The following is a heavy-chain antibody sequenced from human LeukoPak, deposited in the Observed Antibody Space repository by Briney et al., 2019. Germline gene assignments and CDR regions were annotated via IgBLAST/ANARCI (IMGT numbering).Heavy chain of an antibody. J-gene: IGHJ6*03. CDR1: GYTFTSYA. CDR2: INAGNGNT. D-gene: IGHD4-17*01. V-gene: IGHV1-3*01. CDR3: ARDLKSPTTVTYYYYYYMDV. Sequence: ASVKVSCKASGYTFTSYAMHWVRQAPGQRLEWMGWINAGNGNTKYSQKFQGRVTITRDTSASTAYMELSSLRSEDTAVYYCARDLKSPTTVTYYYYYYMDVWGKGTTVTVSS.